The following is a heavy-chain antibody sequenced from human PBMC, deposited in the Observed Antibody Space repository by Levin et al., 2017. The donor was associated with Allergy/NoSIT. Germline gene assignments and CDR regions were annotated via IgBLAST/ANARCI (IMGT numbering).Heavy chain of an antibody. CDR3: ARVHRRTFGGVIVLDAFDI. CDR2: INHSGST. Sequence: PSETLSLTCAVYGGSFSGYYWSWIRQPPGKGLEWIGEINHSGSTNYNPSLKSRVTISVDTSKNQFSLKLSSVTAADTAVYYCARVHRRTFGGVIVLDAFDIWGQGTMVTVSS. V-gene: IGHV4-34*01. J-gene: IGHJ3*02. CDR1: GGSFSGYY. D-gene: IGHD3-16*02.